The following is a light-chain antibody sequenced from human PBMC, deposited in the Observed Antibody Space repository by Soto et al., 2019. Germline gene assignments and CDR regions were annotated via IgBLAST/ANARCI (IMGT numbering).Light chain of an antibody. J-gene: IGKJ3*01. CDR3: QHYHNLPPFT. V-gene: IGKV1-33*01. CDR2: GAS. Sequence: DIQMTQSPSSLSASVGARVSITCQASQDIRTSLSWFQQKPGGAPKLLIYGASYLETGVPSRFRGSGSGTDFTFTISSLQPEDIATYYCQHYHNLPPFTFGPGTRVDVK. CDR1: QDIRTS.